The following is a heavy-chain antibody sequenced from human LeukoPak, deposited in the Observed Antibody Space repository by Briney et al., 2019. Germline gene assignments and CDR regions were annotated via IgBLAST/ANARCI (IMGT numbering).Heavy chain of an antibody. D-gene: IGHD3-22*01. CDR1: GGSISSGSYY. V-gene: IGHV4-61*02. CDR3: ARGWVYYDSSGYYTYYFDY. J-gene: IGHJ4*02. Sequence: PSETLSLTCTVSGGSISSGSYYWSWIRQPAGKGLEWIGRIYTSGSTNYNPSLKSRATVSVDTSKNQFSLKLSSVTAADTAVYYCARGWVYYDSSGYYTYYFDYWGQGTLVTVSS. CDR2: IYTSGST.